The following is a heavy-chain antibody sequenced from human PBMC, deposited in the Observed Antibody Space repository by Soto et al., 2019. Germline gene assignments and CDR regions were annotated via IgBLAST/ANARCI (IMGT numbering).Heavy chain of an antibody. CDR1: GFTFRNYV. D-gene: IGHD5-12*01. CDR2: ISSDESNK. V-gene: IGHV3-30*18. J-gene: IGHJ4*02. Sequence: QVQLVESGGGVVQPGRSLSLSCAASGFTFRNYVMHWVRQAPGKGLEWVAVISSDESNKYYADSVKGRFTTSRDNSKNTLYLQMNSLRIEDTAVYYCTKDRATHRNYWGQGTLVTVSS. CDR3: TKDRATHRNY.